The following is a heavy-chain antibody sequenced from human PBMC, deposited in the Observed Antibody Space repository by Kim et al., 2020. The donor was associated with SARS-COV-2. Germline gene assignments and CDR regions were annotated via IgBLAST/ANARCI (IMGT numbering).Heavy chain of an antibody. J-gene: IGHJ3*02. V-gene: IGHV3-73*01. CDR3: TRVPPYSNSWWDAFD. CDR2: IRSKANSYAT. D-gene: IGHD6-13*01. CDR1: GFTFSDSA. Sequence: GGSLRLSCAASGFTFSDSAMYWVRQASGKGLEWVGRIRSKANSYATAYDVSVKGSFIISRDDSKNTAYLQMNSLKTEDTAIYYCTRVPPYSNSWWDAFD.